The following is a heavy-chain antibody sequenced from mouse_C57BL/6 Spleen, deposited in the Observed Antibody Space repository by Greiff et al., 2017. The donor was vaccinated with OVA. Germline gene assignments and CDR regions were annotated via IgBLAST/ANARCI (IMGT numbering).Heavy chain of an antibody. V-gene: IGHV8-8*01. CDR1: GFSLSTFGMG. J-gene: IGHJ2*01. D-gene: IGHD4-1*01. CDR3: ARIRNWDVGEYYFDY. Sequence: QVTLKECGPGILQPSQTLSLTCSFSGFSLSTFGMGVGWIRQPSGKGLEWLAHIWWDDDKYYNPALKSRLTISKDTSKNQVFLKIANVDTADTATYYCARIRNWDVGEYYFDYWGQGTTLTVSS. CDR2: IWWDDDK.